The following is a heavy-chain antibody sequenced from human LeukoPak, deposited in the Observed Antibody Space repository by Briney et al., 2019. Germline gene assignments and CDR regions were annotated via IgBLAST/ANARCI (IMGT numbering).Heavy chain of an antibody. CDR2: IIPIFGIA. V-gene: IGHV1-69*04. Sequence: SVKVSCKASGCIFSSYAISWVRQPPGQGLEWMGRIIPIFGIANYAQKFQGRVTITADKSTSTAYMELSSLRSEDTAVYYCARGPITMIDVGADWFDPWGQGTLVTVSS. D-gene: IGHD3-22*01. J-gene: IGHJ5*02. CDR3: ARGPITMIDVGADWFDP. CDR1: GCIFSSYA.